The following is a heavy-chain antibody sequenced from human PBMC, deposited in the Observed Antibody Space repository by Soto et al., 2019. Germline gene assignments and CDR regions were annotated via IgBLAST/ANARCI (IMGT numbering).Heavy chain of an antibody. CDR2: IYYSGST. CDR1: GGSISSGGYY. J-gene: IGHJ6*02. Sequence: PSETLSLTCTVSGGSISSGGYYWSWIRQHPGKGLEWIGYIYYSGSTYYNPSLKSRVTISVDTSKNQFSLKLSSVTAADTAVYYCARDRGYSGYGPDYYYGMDVWGQGTTVTVSS. V-gene: IGHV4-31*03. CDR3: ARDRGYSGYGPDYYYGMDV. D-gene: IGHD5-12*01.